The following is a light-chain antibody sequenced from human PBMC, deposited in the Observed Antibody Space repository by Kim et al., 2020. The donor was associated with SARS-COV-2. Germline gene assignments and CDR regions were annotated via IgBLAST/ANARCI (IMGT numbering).Light chain of an antibody. CDR3: QQYNNWPYT. J-gene: IGKJ2*01. Sequence: SESPGDRAPLSCRASQSVSSNLAWYQQKPGQAPRLLIYGASTRATGIPARFSGSGSGTEFTLTISSLQSEDFAVYYCQQYNNWPYTFGQGTKLEI. CDR2: GAS. CDR1: QSVSSN. V-gene: IGKV3-15*01.